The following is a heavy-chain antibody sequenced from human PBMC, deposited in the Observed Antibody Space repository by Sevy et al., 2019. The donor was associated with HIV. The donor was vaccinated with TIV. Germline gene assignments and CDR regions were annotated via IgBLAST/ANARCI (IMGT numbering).Heavy chain of an antibody. CDR3: ARDWGYCSGGSCHNWFDP. Sequence: GGSLRLSCAASGFTFSSYWMSWVRQAPGKGLEWVANIKQDGSEKYYVDSVKGRFTISRDNAKNSLYLQMNSLRAEDTAMYYCARDWGYCSGGSCHNWFDPWGQGTLVTVSS. CDR2: IKQDGSEK. V-gene: IGHV3-7*03. J-gene: IGHJ5*02. CDR1: GFTFSSYW. D-gene: IGHD2-15*01.